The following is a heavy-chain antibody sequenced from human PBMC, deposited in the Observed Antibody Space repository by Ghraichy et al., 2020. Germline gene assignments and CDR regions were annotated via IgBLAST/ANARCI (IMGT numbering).Heavy chain of an antibody. D-gene: IGHD2-21*01. CDR1: GAPVTTYF. J-gene: IGHJ4*02. CDR2: IFYSGST. V-gene: IGHV4-59*02. CDR3: ARMGVYKAPLWY. Sequence: SETLSLTCSVSGAPVTTYFWTWIRQPPGKGLEWIGDIFYSGSTNYNPSLKGRVTISIDASNNQFSLNLSSVTPADTAVYYCARMGVYKAPLWYWGQGTLVAVSS.